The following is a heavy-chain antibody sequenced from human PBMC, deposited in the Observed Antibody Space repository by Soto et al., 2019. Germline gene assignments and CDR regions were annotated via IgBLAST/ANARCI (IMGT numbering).Heavy chain of an antibody. Sequence: EVQLLESGGGLVQPGGSLILSCAASGFTFSNYAMSWVRQAPGKWLEWVSVISGSGSSTYYADSVRGRFTITRDNYKKPLYLKMNSRGAEDAAVYCSAEAGVEAGAGPTNFYGMDVWGQGTMVTVSS. J-gene: IGHJ6*02. D-gene: IGHD6-13*01. CDR1: GFTFSNYA. CDR3: AEAGVEAGAGPTNFYGMDV. V-gene: IGHV3-23*01. CDR2: ISGSGSST.